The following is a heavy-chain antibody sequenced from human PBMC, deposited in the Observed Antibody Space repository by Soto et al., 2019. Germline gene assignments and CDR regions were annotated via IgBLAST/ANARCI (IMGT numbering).Heavy chain of an antibody. D-gene: IGHD6-19*01. Sequence: SETRSLTCAVSSGSISSRNWWSWVRQHPGKGLEWIGEIYHSGSTNYNPSLKSRVTISVDKSTNQFSLKLSSVTAADTAVYYCAGGITVAGPSRDGFDIWGQGTMVTVSS. J-gene: IGHJ3*02. CDR1: SGSISSRNW. V-gene: IGHV4-4*02. CDR3: AGGITVAGPSRDGFDI. CDR2: IYHSGST.